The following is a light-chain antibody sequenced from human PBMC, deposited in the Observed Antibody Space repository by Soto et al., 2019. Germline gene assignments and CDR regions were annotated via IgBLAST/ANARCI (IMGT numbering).Light chain of an antibody. J-gene: IGLJ2*01. Sequence: QSVLTQPPSASGAPGQRGTISCSGSSSTIGRNFVSWYQQLPGTAPKVLIYSNNQRPSGVPDRFSGARSGTSASLAISGLRSDDEADYYCAAWDDSLSGVVFGGGTKLTVL. CDR1: SSTIGRNF. CDR2: SNN. CDR3: AAWDDSLSGVV. V-gene: IGLV1-47*02.